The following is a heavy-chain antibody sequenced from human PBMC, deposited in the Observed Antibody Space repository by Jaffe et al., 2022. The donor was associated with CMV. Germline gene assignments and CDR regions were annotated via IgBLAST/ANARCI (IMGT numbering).Heavy chain of an antibody. D-gene: IGHD2-15*01. V-gene: IGHV3-33*08. Sequence: QVQLVESGGGVVQPGRSLRLSCAASGFTFSSYGMHWVRQAPGKGLEWVAVIWYDGSNKYYADSVKGRFTISRDNSKNTLYLQMNSLRAEDTAVYYCARDGRWGFHYMDVWGKGTTVTVSS. J-gene: IGHJ6*03. CDR3: ARDGRWGFHYMDV. CDR2: IWYDGSNK. CDR1: GFTFSSYG.